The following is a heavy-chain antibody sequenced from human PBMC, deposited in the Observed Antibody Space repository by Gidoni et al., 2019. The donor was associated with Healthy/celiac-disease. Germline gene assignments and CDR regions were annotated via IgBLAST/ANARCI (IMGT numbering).Heavy chain of an antibody. D-gene: IGHD3-10*01. CDR1: GGSISSYY. Sequence: QVQLQESGPGLVKPSETLSLTCTVSGGSISSYYWSWIRQPPGTGLEWIGYIYYSGSTNYNPSLKSRVTISVDTSKNQFSLKLSSVTAADTAVYYCARDIRIDYYGSGSYRYGMDVWGQGTTVTVSS. CDR3: ARDIRIDYYGSGSYRYGMDV. CDR2: IYYSGST. V-gene: IGHV4-59*01. J-gene: IGHJ6*02.